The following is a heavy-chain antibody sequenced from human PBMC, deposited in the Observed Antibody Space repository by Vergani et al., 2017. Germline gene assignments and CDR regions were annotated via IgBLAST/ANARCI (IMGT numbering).Heavy chain of an antibody. V-gene: IGHV3-21*01. CDR3: ARDGDSSGYSDY. J-gene: IGHJ4*02. CDR1: GLTFSSYS. D-gene: IGHD3-22*01. Sequence: EVQLVESGGGRVKPGGSLRLSCAASGLTFSSYSMNWVRQAPGRGREWVSSISSSSSYIYYADSVKGRFTISRENAKTSLYLQMKSRRAEDTAVYYCARDGDSSGYSDYWGQGTLVTVSS. CDR2: ISSSSSYI.